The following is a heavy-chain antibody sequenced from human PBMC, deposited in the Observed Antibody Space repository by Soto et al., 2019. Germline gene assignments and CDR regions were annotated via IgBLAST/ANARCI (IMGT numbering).Heavy chain of an antibody. J-gene: IGHJ6*03. CDR2: IKSKTDGGTT. CDR1: GFTFSNAW. D-gene: IGHD2-15*01. Sequence: VGSLRLSCAASGFTFSNAWMSWVRQAPGKGLEWVGRIKSKTDGGTTDYAAPVKGRFTISRDDSKNTLYLQMNSLKTEDTAVYYCTTDGYCSGGSCYHPVTEYYYYYMDVWGKGTTVTVSS. CDR3: TTDGYCSGGSCYHPVTEYYYYYMDV. V-gene: IGHV3-15*01.